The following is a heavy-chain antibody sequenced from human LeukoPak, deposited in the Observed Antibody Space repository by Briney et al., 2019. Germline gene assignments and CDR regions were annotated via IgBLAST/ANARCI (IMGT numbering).Heavy chain of an antibody. CDR1: GYTFTSYD. CDR3: ATTRRLPLLGFDS. D-gene: IGHD2-15*01. CDR2: VNPNSGTA. J-gene: IGHJ5*01. Sequence: ASVKVSCKASGYTFTSYDINWVRQSTGQGLEWLGWVNPNSGTAGYAQKFQGRVAMTRDSSISTAYLELNSLRSEDTAVYSCATTRRLPLLGFDSWGQGTLVTVSS. V-gene: IGHV1-8*01.